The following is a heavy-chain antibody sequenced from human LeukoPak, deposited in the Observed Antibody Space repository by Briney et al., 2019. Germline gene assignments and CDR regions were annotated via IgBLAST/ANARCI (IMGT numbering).Heavy chain of an antibody. CDR3: ARSPSSSWFHFDY. J-gene: IGHJ4*02. V-gene: IGHV1-2*04. D-gene: IGHD6-13*01. CDR1: GYTFTGYY. CDR2: INPNSGGT. Sequence: GASVKVSCKASGYTFTGYYMHWVRQAPGQGLEWMGRINPNSGGTNYAQKFQGWVTMTRDTSISTAYMELSRLRSDDTAVYYCARSPSSSWFHFDYWGQGTLVTVSS.